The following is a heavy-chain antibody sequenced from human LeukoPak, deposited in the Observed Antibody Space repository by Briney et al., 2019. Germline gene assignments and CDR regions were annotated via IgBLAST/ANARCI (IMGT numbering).Heavy chain of an antibody. D-gene: IGHD3-22*01. V-gene: IGHV3-23*01. J-gene: IGHJ4*02. Sequence: GGTLRLSCAASGFTFSSYAMSWVRQAPGKGLEWVSAISGSGGSTYYADSVKGRFTISRDSSKNTLYLQMNSLRAEDTAVYYCARGSGYFLDFDYWGQGTLVTVSS. CDR2: ISGSGGST. CDR3: ARGSGYFLDFDY. CDR1: GFTFSSYA.